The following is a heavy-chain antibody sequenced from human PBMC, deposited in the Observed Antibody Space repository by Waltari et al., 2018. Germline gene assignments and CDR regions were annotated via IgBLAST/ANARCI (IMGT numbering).Heavy chain of an antibody. D-gene: IGHD3-3*01. J-gene: IGHJ4*02. CDR1: GYSISSDYY. Sequence: QVQLQESGPRLVKPSETLSLTCRVSGYSISSDYYWAWLRQPPGKGLEWIGTINHAGDTYYNPSLKSRVSISVDTSRNQFSVRLTSVTAADTAVYFCARDWRSGFFGMVRDTSFDYWGPGALVTVSS. V-gene: IGHV4-38-2*02. CDR3: ARDWRSGFFGMVRDTSFDY. CDR2: INHAGDT.